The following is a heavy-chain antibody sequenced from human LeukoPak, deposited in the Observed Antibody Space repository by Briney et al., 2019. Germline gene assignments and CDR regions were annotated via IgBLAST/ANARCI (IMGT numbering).Heavy chain of an antibody. V-gene: IGHV3-23*01. CDR2: ISGSGDTT. J-gene: IGHJ3*01. CDR3: AKAFQRGWERDAFAF. D-gene: IGHD1-26*01. CDR1: GFTFSSYS. Sequence: PGGSLRLSCAASGFTFSSYSMSWVRQAPGKGLEWVSLISGSGDTTNYADSVKGRFTISRDNSKNTLYLQMNSLGADDTAVNYCAKAFQRGWERDAFAFWGQGTLVTVSS.